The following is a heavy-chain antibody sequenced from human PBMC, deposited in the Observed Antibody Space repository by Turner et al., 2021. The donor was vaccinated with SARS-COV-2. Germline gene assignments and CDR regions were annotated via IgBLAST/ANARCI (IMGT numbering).Heavy chain of an antibody. CDR3: ADQVAYCTNGICPTFDP. V-gene: IGHV1-2*02. CDR2: IHPRAGNE. J-gene: IGHJ5*02. Sequence: QAQLVQSRADVNTPGASVKVSCKASGYTFIDYYIHWVRQAPGQGLEWMGWIHPRAGNEFYAQAYQGRVRMTRDTSISTAYLELSGLTSDDTAVYYCADQVAYCTNGICPTFDPWGQGALVTVSS. CDR1: GYTFIDYY. D-gene: IGHD2-8*01.